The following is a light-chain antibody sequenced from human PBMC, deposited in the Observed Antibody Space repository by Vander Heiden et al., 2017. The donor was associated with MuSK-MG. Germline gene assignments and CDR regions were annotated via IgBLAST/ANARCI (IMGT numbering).Light chain of an antibody. CDR3: QVWDSSSVV. J-gene: IGLJ2*01. Sequence: SYVLTQPPSVSVAPGQTARITCGGNNLGSKSVHWYQQKPGQAPVLVVDDDSDRTSGIPERFSGSNSGNTATLTISRVEAGDEADYYCQVWDSSSVVFGGGTKLTVL. CDR2: DDS. V-gene: IGLV3-21*02. CDR1: NLGSKS.